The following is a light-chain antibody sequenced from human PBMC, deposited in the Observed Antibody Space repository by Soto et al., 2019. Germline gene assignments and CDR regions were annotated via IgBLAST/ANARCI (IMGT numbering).Light chain of an antibody. CDR1: SSDVGGYNY. V-gene: IGLV2-14*01. CDR3: SSYTSSSTVV. CDR2: DVS. Sequence: QSALTQPASVFGSPGQWITISCTGTSSDVGGYNYVSWYQQHPGKAPKLMIYDVSNRPSGVSNRFSGSKSGNTASLTISGLQAEDEADYYCSSYTSSSTVVFGGGTKLTVL. J-gene: IGLJ2*01.